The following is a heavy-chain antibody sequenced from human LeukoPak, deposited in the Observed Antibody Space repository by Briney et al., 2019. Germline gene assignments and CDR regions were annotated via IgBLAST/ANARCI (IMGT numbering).Heavy chain of an antibody. D-gene: IGHD2-21*01. CDR2: IYTSGST. Sequence: SETLSLTCTVSGGSISSYYWSWIRQPAGKGLEWIGRIYTSGSTNYNPSLKSRVTMSVDTSKNQFSLKLSSVTAADTAVYYCASSIATIDAFDIWGQGTMVTVSS. V-gene: IGHV4-4*07. CDR3: ASSIATIDAFDI. J-gene: IGHJ3*02. CDR1: GGSISSYY.